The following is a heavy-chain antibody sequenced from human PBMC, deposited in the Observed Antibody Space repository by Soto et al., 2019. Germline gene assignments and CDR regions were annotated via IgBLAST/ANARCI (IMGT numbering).Heavy chain of an antibody. CDR2: IKQDGGEK. V-gene: IGHV3-7*02. D-gene: IGHD6-19*01. CDR1: GFTFSAYW. Sequence: EVHLVESGGDLVQPGGSMRLSCAASGFTFSAYWMQWVRQAPGKGLEWVAIIKQDGGEKYYVDSVTGRFTISRDNAKKSLYLQMSSLRAEDTPMYYCVGSRGWLFDYWSQGTLVTVSS. CDR3: VGSRGWLFDY. J-gene: IGHJ4*02.